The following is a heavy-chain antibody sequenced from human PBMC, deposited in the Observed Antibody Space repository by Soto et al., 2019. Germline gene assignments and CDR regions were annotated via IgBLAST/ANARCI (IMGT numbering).Heavy chain of an antibody. CDR3: AKDAVEAAPSDV. Sequence: QAQLLQSEPELRKPGASVKVSCKASGYAFTSYGINWVRRAPGQGLEWVGWMSTYNENKVYAQKLQGRVAMTMDAATSTAYLDLGPVRSDDTAVYYCAKDAVEAAPSDVWGQGTMDTVS. D-gene: IGHD6-25*01. CDR2: MSTYNENK. CDR1: GYAFTSYG. J-gene: IGHJ3*01. V-gene: IGHV1-18*01.